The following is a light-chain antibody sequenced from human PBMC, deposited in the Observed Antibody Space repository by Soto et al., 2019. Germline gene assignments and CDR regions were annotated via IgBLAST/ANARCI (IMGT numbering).Light chain of an antibody. V-gene: IGKV3-20*01. CDR1: QIVSNNY. Sequence: EMVLTQSPGPLSLSPGERATLSCRASQIVSNNYLAWYQQKPGQAPRLLIYGASNRATGIPDGYSASGSGTDFTLTISRLEPEDFAVFFCQQYGTSEIIFAQGTRLAIK. CDR2: GAS. J-gene: IGKJ5*01. CDR3: QQYGTSEII.